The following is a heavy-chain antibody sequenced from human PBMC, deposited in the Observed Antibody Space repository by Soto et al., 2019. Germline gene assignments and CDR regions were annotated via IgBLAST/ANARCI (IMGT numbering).Heavy chain of an antibody. J-gene: IGHJ6*02. Sequence: QPGGSLRLSCAASGFTFSSYGMHWVRQAPGKGLEWVAVIWYDGSNKYYADSVKGRFTISRDNSKNTLYLQMNSLRAEDTAVYYCARDLVSERWLQPRVYGMDVWGQGTTVTVSS. D-gene: IGHD5-12*01. CDR2: IWYDGSNK. CDR1: GFTFSSYG. CDR3: ARDLVSERWLQPRVYGMDV. V-gene: IGHV3-33*01.